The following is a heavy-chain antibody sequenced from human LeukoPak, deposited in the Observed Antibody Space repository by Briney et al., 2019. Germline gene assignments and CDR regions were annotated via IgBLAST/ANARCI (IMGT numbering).Heavy chain of an antibody. V-gene: IGHV4-34*01. CDR3: ARGLGGYDILTGYSPYYFDY. CDR2: INHSGST. D-gene: IGHD3-9*01. CDR1: GGSFSGYY. Sequence: SETLSLTCAVYGGSFSGYYWSGIRQPPGKGLEWIGEINHSGSTNYNPSLKSRVTISVDTSKNQFSLKLSSVTAADTAVYYCARGLGGYDILTGYSPYYFDYWGQGTLVTVSS. J-gene: IGHJ4*02.